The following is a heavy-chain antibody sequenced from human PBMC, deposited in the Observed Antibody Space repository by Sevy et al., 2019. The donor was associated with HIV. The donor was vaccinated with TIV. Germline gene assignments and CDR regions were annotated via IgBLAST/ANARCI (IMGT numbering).Heavy chain of an antibody. D-gene: IGHD4-17*01. V-gene: IGHV3-30*18. CDR1: GFTFSSYG. CDR3: AKDQEKADYGDYYYYYGMDV. J-gene: IGHJ6*02. CDR2: LSYHGRNK. Sequence: GGSLRLSCAGSGFTFSSYGVHWVRRTPGKGLEWVAFLSYHGRNKIYADSVKGRFTISRDNSNNSLYLQMNSLRPEDTAVYYCAKDQEKADYGDYYYYYGMDVWGQGTTVTVSS.